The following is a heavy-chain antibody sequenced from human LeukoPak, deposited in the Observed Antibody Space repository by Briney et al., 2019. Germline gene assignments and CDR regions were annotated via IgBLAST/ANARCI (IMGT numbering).Heavy chain of an antibody. V-gene: IGHV4-34*01. J-gene: IGHJ4*02. D-gene: IGHD4-23*01. CDR2: INHSGST. CDR3: ARLGPGNSEVDY. CDR1: GGSISGYY. Sequence: SETLSLTCAVYGGSISGYYWSWIRQPPGKGLEWIGEINHSGSTNYNPSLKSRVTISVATSKNQFSLQLGSVTAADTAVYYCARLGPGNSEVDYWGQGTQVTVSS.